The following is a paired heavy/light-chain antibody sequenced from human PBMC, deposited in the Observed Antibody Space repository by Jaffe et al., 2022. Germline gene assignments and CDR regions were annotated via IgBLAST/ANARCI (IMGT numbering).Heavy chain of an antibody. CDR1: GLTFSTYA. J-gene: IGHJ4*02. V-gene: IGHV3-23*01. CDR3: AKDLGALAHNNNDY. Sequence: EVQLLESGGGSVQPGGSLRLSCAASGLTFSTYAMSWVRQAPGKGLEWVSAIGGSGSGGGTYYADSVKGRFTISRDNSKNTLYLQMNSLRAEDTAVYYCAKDLGALAHNNNDYWGQGTLVTVSS. D-gene: IGHD6-19*01. CDR2: IGGSGSGGGT.
Light chain of an antibody. V-gene: IGLV2-14*03. CDR1: SSDVGGYNY. CDR3: SSYTRSSTYV. Sequence: QSALTQPASVSGSPGQSITISCTGTSSDVGGYNYVSWYQQHPGKAPKLMIYDVSNRPPGVSNRFSASKSGNTASLTISGLQAEDEADYYCSSYTRSSTYVFGTGTKVTVL. CDR2: DVS. J-gene: IGLJ1*01.